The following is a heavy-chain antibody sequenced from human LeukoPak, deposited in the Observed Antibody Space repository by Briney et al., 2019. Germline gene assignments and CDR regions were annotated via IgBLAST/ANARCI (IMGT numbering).Heavy chain of an antibody. CDR2: ISYDGSNK. J-gene: IGHJ4*02. CDR1: GFTFSSYW. D-gene: IGHD3-22*01. V-gene: IGHV3-30*18. CDR3: AKDSYDRSGYYYYYFAY. Sequence: GGSLRLSCAASGFTFSSYWLHWVRQAPGKGLEWVAVISYDGSNKYYADSVKGRFTISRDNSKNTLYLQMNSLRAGDTAVYYCAKDSYDRSGYYYYYFAYWGQGTQVTVSS.